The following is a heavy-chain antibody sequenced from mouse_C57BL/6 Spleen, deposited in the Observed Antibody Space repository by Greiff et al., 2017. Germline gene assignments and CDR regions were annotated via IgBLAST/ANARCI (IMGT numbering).Heavy chain of an antibody. Sequence: QVQLQQPGAELVRPGSSVKLSCKASGYTFTSYWMHWVKQRPIQGLEWIGNIDPSDSETHYNQKFKDKATLTVDKSSSTAYMQLSSLTSEDSAVYYCARDYDYDDGAWFAYWGQGTLVTVSA. D-gene: IGHD2-4*01. CDR3: ARDYDYDDGAWFAY. V-gene: IGHV1-52*01. CDR1: GYTFTSYW. CDR2: IDPSDSET. J-gene: IGHJ3*01.